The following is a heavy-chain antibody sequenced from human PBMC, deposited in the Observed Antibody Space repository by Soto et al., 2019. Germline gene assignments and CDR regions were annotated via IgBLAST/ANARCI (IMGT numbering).Heavy chain of an antibody. CDR2: IYYSGST. CDR1: GGSISSSSYY. V-gene: IGHV4-39*01. Sequence: PSETLSLTCTVSGGSISSSSYYWGWIRQPPGKGLEWIGSIYYSGSTYYNPSLKSRVTISVDTSKNQFSLKLSSVTAADTAVYYCARHLEGGYYGSGSYYYGMDVWGQGTTVTAP. J-gene: IGHJ6*02. D-gene: IGHD3-10*01. CDR3: ARHLEGGYYGSGSYYYGMDV.